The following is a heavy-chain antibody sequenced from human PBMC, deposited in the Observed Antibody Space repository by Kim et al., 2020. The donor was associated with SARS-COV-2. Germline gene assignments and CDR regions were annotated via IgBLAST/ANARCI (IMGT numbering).Heavy chain of an antibody. CDR1: GFTFSSYA. J-gene: IGHJ4*02. D-gene: IGHD3-22*01. Sequence: GGSLRLSCAASGFTFSSYAMSWVRQAPGKGLEWVSVIYSGGSSTYYADSVKGRFTISRDNSKNTLYLQMNSLRAEDTAVYYCAKGGEYDSSGYYYLFFDYWGQGTLVTVSS. CDR3: AKGGEYDSSGYYYLFFDY. CDR2: IYSGGSST. V-gene: IGHV3-23*03.